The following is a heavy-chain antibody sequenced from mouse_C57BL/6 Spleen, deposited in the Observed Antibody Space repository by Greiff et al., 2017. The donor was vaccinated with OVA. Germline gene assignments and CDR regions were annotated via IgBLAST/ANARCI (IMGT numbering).Heavy chain of an antibody. CDR3: ARGVHHWYFDV. CDR2: INYDGSST. V-gene: IGHV5-16*01. CDR1: GFTFSDYY. Sequence: EVKVVESEGGLVQPGSSMKLSCTASGFTFSDYYMAWVRQVPEKGLEWVANINYDGSSTYYLDSLKSRFIISRDNAKNILYLQMSSLKSEDTATYYCARGVHHWYFDVWGTGTTVTVSS. J-gene: IGHJ1*03.